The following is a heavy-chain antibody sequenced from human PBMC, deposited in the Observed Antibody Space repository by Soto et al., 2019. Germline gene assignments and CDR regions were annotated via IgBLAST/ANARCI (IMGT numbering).Heavy chain of an antibody. V-gene: IGHV3-23*01. Sequence: PGGSLRLSCAASGFTFSSYAMSWVRQAPGKGLEWVSAISGSGGSTYYADSVKGRFTISRDNSKNTLYLQMNSLRAEDTAVYYCAKARVLMVYASLDYWGQGTLVTVSS. CDR3: AKARVLMVYASLDY. J-gene: IGHJ4*02. CDR2: ISGSGGST. D-gene: IGHD2-8*01. CDR1: GFTFSSYA.